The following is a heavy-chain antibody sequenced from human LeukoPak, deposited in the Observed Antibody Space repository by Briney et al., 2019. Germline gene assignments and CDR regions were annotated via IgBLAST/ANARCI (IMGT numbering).Heavy chain of an antibody. V-gene: IGHV3-30*03. Sequence: GGSLRLSCAASGFTFSSYSMNWVRQAPGKGLECVAVISYDGSNKYYADSVKGRFTISRDNSKNTLCLQMNSLRAEDTAVYYCAREAEALLDWGQGTLVTVSS. CDR3: AREAEALLD. CDR2: ISYDGSNK. J-gene: IGHJ4*02. CDR1: GFTFSSYS. D-gene: IGHD3-3*01.